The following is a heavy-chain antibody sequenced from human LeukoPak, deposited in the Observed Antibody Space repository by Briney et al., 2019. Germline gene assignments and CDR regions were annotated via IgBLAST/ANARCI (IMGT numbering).Heavy chain of an antibody. CDR3: ARPKRGATMAFDI. J-gene: IGHJ3*02. CDR2: IYTSGST. V-gene: IGHV4-61*02. CDR1: GGSISSGSYY. D-gene: IGHD1-26*01. Sequence: SETLSLTCTVSGGSISSGSYYWSWIRQPAGKGLEWIGRIYTSGSTNYNPSLKSRVTISVDTSKNQFSLKLSSVTAADTAVYHCARPKRGATMAFDIWGQGTMVTVSS.